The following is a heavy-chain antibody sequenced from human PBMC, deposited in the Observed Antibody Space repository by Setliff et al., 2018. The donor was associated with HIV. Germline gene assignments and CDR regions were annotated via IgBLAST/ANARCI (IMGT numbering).Heavy chain of an antibody. CDR2: INVHNGDT. CDR3: ARGLPADGYAFDL. Sequence: ASVKVSCKASGYRFSSCSITWVRHAPGQGLEWMGWINVHNGDTKFAQRFQDRLTMTTDTSTTTAYMDLRSLRSDDTAVYYCARGLPADGYAFDLWGQGTMVTVSS. D-gene: IGHD6-13*01. V-gene: IGHV1-18*01. J-gene: IGHJ3*01. CDR1: GYRFSSCS.